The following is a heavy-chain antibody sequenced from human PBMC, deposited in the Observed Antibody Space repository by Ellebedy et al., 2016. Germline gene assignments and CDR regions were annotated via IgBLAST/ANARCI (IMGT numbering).Heavy chain of an antibody. Sequence: GESLKISCAASGFSLSNYSMNWVRQAPGKGLEWVSYITSSSSIIYYADSVKGRFTISRDNAKNSLYLQMNSLRDEDTAVYYCTSTGLPSHYYYYYYMDVWGKGTTVTVSS. J-gene: IGHJ6*03. V-gene: IGHV3-48*02. D-gene: IGHD1-14*01. CDR1: GFSLSNYS. CDR2: ITSSSSII. CDR3: TSTGLPSHYYYYYYMDV.